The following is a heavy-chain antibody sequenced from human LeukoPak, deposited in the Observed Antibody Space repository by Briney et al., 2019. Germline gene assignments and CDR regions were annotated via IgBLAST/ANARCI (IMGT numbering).Heavy chain of an antibody. Sequence: GGSLRLSCAASGFTFSSYGMHWVRQAPDKGLEWVAVIWYDGSNKYYADSVKGRFTISRDNSKNTLYLQMNSLRAEDTAVYYCAKGPHYYDSSGYDYWGQGTLVTVSS. D-gene: IGHD3-22*01. CDR2: IWYDGSNK. J-gene: IGHJ4*02. V-gene: IGHV3-30*02. CDR1: GFTFSSYG. CDR3: AKGPHYYDSSGYDY.